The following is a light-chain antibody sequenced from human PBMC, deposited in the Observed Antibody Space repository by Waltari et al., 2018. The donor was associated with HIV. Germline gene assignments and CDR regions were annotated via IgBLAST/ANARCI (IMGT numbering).Light chain of an antibody. Sequence: QSVLTQPPSASGTPGQRVTISCSGSSSNIGSNTVNWYQQLPGTAPKLLIYSNNQRPSGVPDRLSGSKSGTSASLAISGLQSEDEADYYCAAWDDSLSVHVVFGGGTRLTVL. J-gene: IGLJ2*01. V-gene: IGLV1-44*01. CDR1: SSNIGSNT. CDR3: AAWDDSLSVHVV. CDR2: SNN.